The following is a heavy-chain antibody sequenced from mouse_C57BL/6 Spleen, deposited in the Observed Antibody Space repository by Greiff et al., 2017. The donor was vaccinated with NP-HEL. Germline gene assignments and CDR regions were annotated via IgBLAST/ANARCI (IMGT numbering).Heavy chain of an antibody. D-gene: IGHD1-1*01. CDR1: GYSITSGYY. CDR3: AHYYGSSYRYFDV. V-gene: IGHV3-6*01. Sequence: EVKLVESGPGLVKPSQSLSLTCSVTGYSITSGYYWNWIRQFPGNKLEWMGYISYDGSNNYNPSLKNRISITRDTSKNQLFLKLNSVTTEDTATYYCAHYYGSSYRYFDVWGTGTTVTVSS. J-gene: IGHJ1*03. CDR2: ISYDGSN.